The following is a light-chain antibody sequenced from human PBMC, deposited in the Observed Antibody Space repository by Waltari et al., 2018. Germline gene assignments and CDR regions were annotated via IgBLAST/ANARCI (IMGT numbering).Light chain of an antibody. CDR1: QSVSSS. CDR3: LQNTNWPWT. J-gene: IGKJ1*01. CDR2: GAS. Sequence: IVITQSPATLSLSPGERATLSCRASQSVSSSLVWYQKKPGQAPRLLIYGASNRATGIPYRFSGSGSGKVFNLTISSMEPEDVAVYYCLQNTNWPWTFGQGTKVEIK. V-gene: IGKV3D-15*01.